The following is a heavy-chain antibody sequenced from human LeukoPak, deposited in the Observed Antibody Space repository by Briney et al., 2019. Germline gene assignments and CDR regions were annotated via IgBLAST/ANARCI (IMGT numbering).Heavy chain of an antibody. V-gene: IGHV3-30*03. D-gene: IGHD6-19*01. CDR3: ARDLCSGCPLGY. J-gene: IGHJ4*02. Sequence: PGGSLRLSCAASGFTFSSYGMHWVRQAPGKGLGWVAVISYDGSNKYYADSVKGRFTISRDNAKNSLYLQMNSLRDEDTAVYYCARDLCSGCPLGYWGQGTLVTVSS. CDR1: GFTFSSYG. CDR2: ISYDGSNK.